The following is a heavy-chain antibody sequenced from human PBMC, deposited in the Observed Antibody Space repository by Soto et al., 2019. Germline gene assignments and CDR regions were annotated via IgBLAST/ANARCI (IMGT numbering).Heavy chain of an antibody. CDR2: INAANGDT. CDR3: VRRHVSATGIDWFDP. Sequence: ASVKVSFKASGYTFTSYGIHWVRQAPGQRLEWMGWINAANGDTKYSPKFQGRVTITRDTSASTAYMELGSLRSEDTAVYYCVRRHVSATGIDWFDPWGQGTLVTVSS. J-gene: IGHJ5*02. CDR1: GYTFTSYG. D-gene: IGHD6-13*01. V-gene: IGHV1-3*01.